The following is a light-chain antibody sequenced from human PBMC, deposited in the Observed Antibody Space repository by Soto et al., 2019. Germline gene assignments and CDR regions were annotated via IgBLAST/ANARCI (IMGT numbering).Light chain of an antibody. CDR3: QSFDAGVSGYA. CDR2: GNK. Sequence: QSVLTQPPSVSGALGQRVTISCTGSGLNIGAGYDVHWYQQLPGTAPKVVIYGNKIRSSGVPDRFSGSKSGTSASLAITGLQAEDEAEYYCQSFDAGVSGYAFGPGTKVTVL. J-gene: IGLJ1*01. V-gene: IGLV1-40*01. CDR1: GLNIGAGYD.